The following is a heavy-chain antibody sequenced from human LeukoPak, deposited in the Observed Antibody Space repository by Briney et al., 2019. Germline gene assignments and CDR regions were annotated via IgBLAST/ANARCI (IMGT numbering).Heavy chain of an antibody. Sequence: PGGSLRLSCAASGFTFSTYGMHWVRQAPGKGLEWVAFILYDGSNKYYADSVKGRFTISRDNSKNTLYLQMNSLRAEDTAIYYCAKLRDFFDSSGQFDYWGQGTLVTVSS. CDR2: ILYDGSNK. J-gene: IGHJ4*02. CDR3: AKLRDFFDSSGQFDY. V-gene: IGHV3-30*02. D-gene: IGHD3-22*01. CDR1: GFTFSTYG.